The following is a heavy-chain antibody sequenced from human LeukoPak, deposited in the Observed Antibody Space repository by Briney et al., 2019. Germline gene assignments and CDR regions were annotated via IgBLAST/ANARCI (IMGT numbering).Heavy chain of an antibody. CDR1: DYSFHRYG. J-gene: IGHJ6*03. CDR2: ISGYNGNT. CDR3: ARADFWSGYPRGYYYMDV. D-gene: IGHD3-3*01. Sequence: GASVKVSCTASDYSFHRYGINWVRQSPGQGLEWMGWISGYNGNTNYAQKFQGRATMTTDTSTNTAYMELRSLRSDDTAVYYCARADFWSGYPRGYYYMDVWGNGTTVIVSS. V-gene: IGHV1-18*01.